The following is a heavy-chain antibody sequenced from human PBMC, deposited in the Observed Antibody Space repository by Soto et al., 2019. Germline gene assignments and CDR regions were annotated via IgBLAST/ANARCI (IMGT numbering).Heavy chain of an antibody. V-gene: IGHV4-59*12. D-gene: IGHD3-22*01. CDR1: GDSMSEFY. J-gene: IGHJ4*02. CDR3: TRLNYYDTSGYPYVFDY. Sequence: QVQLRESGPGLVKPSETLSLTCSVSGDSMSEFYWSWIRQSPGKGLEWIGYVHYVGTTKYNPSHKSRVTISVDTSQKQFSLNLRSVTAADTAVYYCTRLNYYDTSGYPYVFDYWGQGAPVTVSS. CDR2: VHYVGTT.